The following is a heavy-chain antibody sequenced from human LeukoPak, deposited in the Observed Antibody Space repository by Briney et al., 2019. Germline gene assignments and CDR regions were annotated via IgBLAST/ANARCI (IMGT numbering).Heavy chain of an antibody. J-gene: IGHJ3*02. CDR2: IIPIFGTA. D-gene: IGHD2-2*01. Sequence: SVKVSCKASGGTFSSYAISWVRQAPGQGLEWMGGIIPIFGTANYAQKFQGRVTITADESTSTAYMELSSLRSEDTAVYYCARARLADCSSTSRYAWYSGYHRIDAFDIWGQGTMVTVSS. CDR1: GGTFSSYA. V-gene: IGHV1-69*13. CDR3: ARARLADCSSTSRYAWYSGYHRIDAFDI.